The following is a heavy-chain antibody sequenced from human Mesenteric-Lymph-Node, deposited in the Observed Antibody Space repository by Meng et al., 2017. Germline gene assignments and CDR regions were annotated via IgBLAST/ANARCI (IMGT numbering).Heavy chain of an antibody. CDR3: AREAGRDGYATPRFDY. CDR1: GGSIGSGGYY. D-gene: IGHD5-24*01. Sequence: QVPVAGSGPGLVKPSQTLSLTCTVSGGSIGSGGYYWSWIRQHPGKGLEWIGYIYYTGSTFYNPSLKSRVTISVDTSKNQFSLKLISATAADTAVYYCAREAGRDGYATPRFDYWGQGTLVTVSS. V-gene: IGHV4-31*03. J-gene: IGHJ4*02. CDR2: IYYTGST.